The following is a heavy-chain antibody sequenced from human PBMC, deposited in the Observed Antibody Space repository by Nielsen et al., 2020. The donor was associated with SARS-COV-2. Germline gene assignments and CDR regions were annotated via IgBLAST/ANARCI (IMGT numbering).Heavy chain of an antibody. CDR2: IYPGDSDT. J-gene: IGHJ4*02. CDR1: GYSFTSYW. Sequence: GGSLRLSCKGSGYSFTSYWIGWVRQMPGKGLEWMGIIYPGDSDTRYSPSFQGQVTISADKSISTAYLQWSSLKASDTSMYYCARLLFYEWGLDYWGQGTLVTVSS. V-gene: IGHV5-51*01. CDR3: ARLLFYEWGLDY. D-gene: IGHD5/OR15-5a*01.